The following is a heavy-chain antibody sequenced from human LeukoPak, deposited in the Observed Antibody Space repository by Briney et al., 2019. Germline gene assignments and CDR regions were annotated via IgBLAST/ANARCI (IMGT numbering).Heavy chain of an antibody. J-gene: IGHJ4*02. CDR2: IKQDGRES. V-gene: IGHV3-7*03. Sequence: GGSLRLSCSGPGFTFSSYWMSWVRHTPGKGLEWVANIKQDGRESYYVESVKGRFTISRDNSKNTLYLQMNGLRVEDTAIYYCAIRDFWGQGTLVTVSS. CDR3: AIRDF. CDR1: GFTFSSYW.